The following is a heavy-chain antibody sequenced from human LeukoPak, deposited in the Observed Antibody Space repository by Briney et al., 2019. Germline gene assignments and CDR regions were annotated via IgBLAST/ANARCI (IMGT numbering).Heavy chain of an antibody. J-gene: IGHJ5*02. V-gene: IGHV3-30*02. CDR3: TRDPRNKGFDP. D-gene: IGHD1/OR15-1a*01. CDR1: GFIFTDYG. CDR2: IRYDGSDK. Sequence: HTGGSLRLSCAASGFIFTDYGMHWVRQAPGKGLEWLTFIRYDGSDKYYADSVKGRFTISRDNAKNTLYLEMNSLRAEDTAVYYCTRDPRNKGFDPWGQGTLVTVSS.